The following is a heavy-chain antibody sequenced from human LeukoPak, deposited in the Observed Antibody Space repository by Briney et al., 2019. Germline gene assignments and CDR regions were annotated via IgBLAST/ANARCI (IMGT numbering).Heavy chain of an antibody. D-gene: IGHD3-3*01. CDR1: GYTFTSYG. J-gene: IGHJ6*02. V-gene: IGHV1-18*01. Sequence: ASVKVSCKASGYTFTSYGISWVRQAPGQGLEWMGWISAYNGNTNYAQKLQGRVTMTTDTSTSTAYMELRSLRSDDTAVYYCARDKGAPALYYDFWGGYYGYYGMDVWGQGATVTVSS. CDR3: ARDKGAPALYYDFWGGYYGYYGMDV. CDR2: ISAYNGNT.